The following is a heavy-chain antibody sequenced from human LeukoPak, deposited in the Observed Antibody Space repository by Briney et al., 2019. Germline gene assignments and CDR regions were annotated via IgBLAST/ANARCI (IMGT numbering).Heavy chain of an antibody. CDR3: ARSPINKYSGSYLYYFDY. V-gene: IGHV4-59*01. CDR2: IYYSGST. Sequence: SETLSLTCTVSGGSISGYYWGWIRQPPGKGLEWIGYIYYSGSTNYNPSLKSRVTISVDTSKNQFSLKLSSVTAADTAVYYCARSPINKYSGSYLYYFDYWGQGTLVTVSS. CDR1: GGSISGYY. D-gene: IGHD3-10*01. J-gene: IGHJ4*02.